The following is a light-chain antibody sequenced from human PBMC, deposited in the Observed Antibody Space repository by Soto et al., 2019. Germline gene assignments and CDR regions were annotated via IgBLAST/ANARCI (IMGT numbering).Light chain of an antibody. J-gene: IGKJ5*01. Sequence: EIVLTQSPATLSLSPKERATLSCRASQSVSSYLAWYQQKPGQAPRLLIYDASNRATGIPARFSGSGSGTDFTLTISSLEPEDFAVYYCQQRSNGPPITFGQGARLEV. CDR1: QSVSSY. CDR2: DAS. V-gene: IGKV3-11*01. CDR3: QQRSNGPPIT.